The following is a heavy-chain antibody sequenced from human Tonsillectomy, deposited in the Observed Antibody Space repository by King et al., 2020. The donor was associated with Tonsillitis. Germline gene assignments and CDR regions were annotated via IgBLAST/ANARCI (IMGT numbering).Heavy chain of an antibody. CDR2: INPTDSYT. V-gene: IGHV5-10-1*03. Sequence: VQLVESGAEVKKPGESLRISCQGSGYSFPNYWIIWVRQMPGKGLEWMGRINPTDSYTDYSPSFQGHVTVSADKSISTAYLQMSSLKASDTAIYYCARLLVIAIEEDLVAIGFHLWGQGTVVTVSS. J-gene: IGHJ4*02. D-gene: IGHD2-21*01. CDR1: GYSFPNYW. CDR3: ARLLVIAIEEDLVAIGFHL.